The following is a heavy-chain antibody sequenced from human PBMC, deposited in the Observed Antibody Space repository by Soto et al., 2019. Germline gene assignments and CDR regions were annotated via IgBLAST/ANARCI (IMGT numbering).Heavy chain of an antibody. CDR3: ARDPMTDKYYGMDV. D-gene: IGHD2-21*02. CDR1: GFTFSSYW. Sequence: GGSLRLSCAASGFTFSSYWMSWVRQAPGKGLEWVATIKKNSSYIYYADSVKGRFTISRDNAKNSLYLQMNSLRAEDTAVYYCARDPMTDKYYGMDVWGQGTTVTVSS. J-gene: IGHJ6*02. V-gene: IGHV3-7*01. CDR2: IKKNSSYI.